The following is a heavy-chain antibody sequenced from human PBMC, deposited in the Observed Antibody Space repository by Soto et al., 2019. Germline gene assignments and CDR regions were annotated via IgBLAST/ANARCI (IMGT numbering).Heavy chain of an antibody. CDR3: VRSGDNYNLLDY. D-gene: IGHD1-1*01. J-gene: IGHJ4*02. V-gene: IGHV3-11*06. Sequence: SLRLSCSASGFTFSDHYMSWIRQAPGKGLEWIGYSSNSGSFTRYADSVKGRFSISRDNAKNSLYLQINSLRGDDTATYFCVRSGDNYNLLDYWGQGTLVTVSS. CDR2: SSNSGSFT. CDR1: GFTFSDHY.